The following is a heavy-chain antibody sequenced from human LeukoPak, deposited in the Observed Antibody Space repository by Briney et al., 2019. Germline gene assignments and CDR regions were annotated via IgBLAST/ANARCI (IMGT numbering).Heavy chain of an antibody. Sequence: SQTLSLTCTVSGGSISSGGNSWSWIRQHPEKGLEWIGYIYYSGSTYYNPSLMGRVIISVDTHKNQFSLKMTSVTAADTAVYCCAREIPILDVWGKGTAVTVSS. CDR2: IYYSGST. V-gene: IGHV4-31*03. CDR3: AREIPILDV. CDR1: GGSISSGGNS. J-gene: IGHJ6*04. D-gene: IGHD2-2*01.